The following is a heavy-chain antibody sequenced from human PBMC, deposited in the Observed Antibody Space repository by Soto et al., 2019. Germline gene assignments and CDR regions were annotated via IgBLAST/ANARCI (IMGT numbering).Heavy chain of an antibody. CDR2: INHRGST. CDR1: VGSFGGDS. D-gene: IGHD6-19*01. V-gene: IGHV4-34*01. Sequence: PSLALALTDADYVGSFGGDSWTRVRQTPGKGLEWIGEINHRGSTSYNPSLKSRGTLSVDTSKNQFSLRLSSVTAADTAVYYCARGEGRGWYVDYWRLGIRVTVSS. CDR3: ARGEGRGWYVDY. J-gene: IGHJ4*02.